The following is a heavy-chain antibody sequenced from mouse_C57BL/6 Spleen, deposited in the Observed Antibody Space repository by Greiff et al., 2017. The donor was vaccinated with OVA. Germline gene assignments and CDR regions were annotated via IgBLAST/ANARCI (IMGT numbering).Heavy chain of an antibody. J-gene: IGHJ2*01. D-gene: IGHD1-1*01. Sequence: EVKLLESGPGLVKPSQSLSLTCSVTGYSITSGYYWNWIRQFPGNKLEWMGYISYDGSNNYNPSLKNRISITRDTSKNQFFLKLNSVTTEDTATYYCALRYYYGSSYEDYWGQGTTLTVSS. CDR2: ISYDGSN. CDR1: GYSITSGYY. V-gene: IGHV3-6*01. CDR3: ALRYYYGSSYEDY.